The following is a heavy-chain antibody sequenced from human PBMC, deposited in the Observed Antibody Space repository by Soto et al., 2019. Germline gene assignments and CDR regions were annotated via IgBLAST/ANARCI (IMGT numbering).Heavy chain of an antibody. CDR2: VSGYNGHS. D-gene: IGHD6-6*01. CDR1: NETLTTYG. J-gene: IGHJ6*02. Sequence: ASVKVSCKASNETLTTYGISWVRQAPGQGLEWMGWVSGYNGHSSSAQKFQDRVIMTADTSTNTAYMELRSLTPDDSAVYFCARDSSSSGYYYGMGVWGQGTTVTVSS. V-gene: IGHV1-18*01. CDR3: ARDSSSSGYYYGMGV.